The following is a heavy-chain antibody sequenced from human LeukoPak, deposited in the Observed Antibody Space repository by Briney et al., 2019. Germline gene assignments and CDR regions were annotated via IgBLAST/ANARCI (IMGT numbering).Heavy chain of an antibody. CDR1: GGSISSYY. D-gene: IGHD6-13*01. V-gene: IGHV4-59*01. J-gene: IGHJ4*02. CDR3: ARVGGGIAAADPTYFDY. Sequence: SETLSLTCTVSGGSISSYYWSWIRQPPGKGLEWVGYIHYSGSTNYNPSLKSRVTISVDTSKNQFSLKLSSVTAADTAVYYCARVGGGIAAADPTYFDYWGQGTLVTVSS. CDR2: IHYSGST.